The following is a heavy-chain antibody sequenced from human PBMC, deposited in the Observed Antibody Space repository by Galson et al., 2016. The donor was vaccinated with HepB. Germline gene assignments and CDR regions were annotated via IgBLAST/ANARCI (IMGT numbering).Heavy chain of an antibody. V-gene: IGHV3-21*01. J-gene: IGHJ4*02. D-gene: IGHD3-22*01. CDR1: GFTFATYG. Sequence: SLRLSCAASGFTFATYGMSWFRQAPGKGLEWVSSISSSSSYIYYADSVKGRFTISRDNAKNSLYLQMNSLRAEDSAVYYCARAGHYYDHSGFDYWGQGTLVTVSS. CDR2: ISSSSSYI. CDR3: ARAGHYYDHSGFDY.